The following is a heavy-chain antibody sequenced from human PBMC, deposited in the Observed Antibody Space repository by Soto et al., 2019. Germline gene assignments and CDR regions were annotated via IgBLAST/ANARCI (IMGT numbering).Heavy chain of an antibody. CDR2: IYYSGST. CDR3: AKSFFECLESFAF. CDR1: GGSISSGDYY. D-gene: IGHD3-3*02. J-gene: IGHJ4*02. Sequence: PSETLSLTCTVSGGSISSGDYYWSWIRQPPGKGLEWIGYIYYSGSTYYNPSLKSRVTISVDASKNQFSLKLSSVTAADTAVYYCAKSFFECLESFAFWGQGTLDTVSA. V-gene: IGHV4-30-4*01.